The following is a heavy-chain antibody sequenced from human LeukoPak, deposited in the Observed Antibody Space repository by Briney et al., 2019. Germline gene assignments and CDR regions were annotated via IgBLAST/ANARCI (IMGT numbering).Heavy chain of an antibody. CDR2: INHSGST. CDR3: ARGSAYYDFWSGFY. D-gene: IGHD3-3*01. V-gene: IGHV4-34*01. Sequence: KSSETLSLTCAVYGGSFSGYYWSWIRQPPGKGLEWIGEINHSGSTNYNPSLKSRVTISVDTSKNQFSLKLSSVTAADTAVYCCARGSAYYDFWSGFYWGQGTLVTVSS. CDR1: GGSFSGYY. J-gene: IGHJ4*02.